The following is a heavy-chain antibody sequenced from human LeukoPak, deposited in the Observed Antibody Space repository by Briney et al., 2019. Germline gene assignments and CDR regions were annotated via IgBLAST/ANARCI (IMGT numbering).Heavy chain of an antibody. CDR3: ARGGTYWYFDL. CDR1: GFTVTNNY. V-gene: IGHV3-53*01. CDR2: IYSGGGT. J-gene: IGHJ2*01. Sequence: GGSLRLSCAASGFTVTNNYMSWVRQAPGKGLEWVSLIYSGGGTSYADSVKGRFTISRDNSTNTLYLQMNSLRAEDTAVYYCARGGTYWYFDLWGRGTLVTVSS. D-gene: IGHD3-16*01.